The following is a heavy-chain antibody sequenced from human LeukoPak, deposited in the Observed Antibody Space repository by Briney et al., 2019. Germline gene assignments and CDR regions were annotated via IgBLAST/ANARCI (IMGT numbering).Heavy chain of an antibody. CDR3: ARGYCSGGSCYSYYYYNYMDV. CDR1: GGSISSSSYY. CDR2: IFYSGTT. Sequence: PSETLSLTCTVSGGSISSSSYYWGWIRQPPGKGLEWIGTIFYSGTTYYNPSLKSRVTISVDTSKNQFSLKLSSVTAADTAVYYCARGYCSGGSCYSYYYYNYMDVWGKGTTVTVSS. J-gene: IGHJ6*03. V-gene: IGHV4-39*07. D-gene: IGHD2-15*01.